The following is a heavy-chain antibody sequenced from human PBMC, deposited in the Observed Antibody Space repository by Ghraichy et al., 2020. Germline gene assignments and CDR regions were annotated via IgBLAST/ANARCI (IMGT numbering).Heavy chain of an antibody. CDR3: ARGSRWLQFSGLPFDI. V-gene: IGHV3-7*01. Sequence: GGSLRLSCAASGFTFSSYWMSWVRQAPGKGLEWVANIKQDGSEKYYVDSVKGRFTISRDNAKNSLYLQMNSLRAEDTAVYYCARGSRWLQFSGLPFDIWGQWTMVTVSS. J-gene: IGHJ3*02. CDR1: GFTFSSYW. D-gene: IGHD5-24*01. CDR2: IKQDGSEK.